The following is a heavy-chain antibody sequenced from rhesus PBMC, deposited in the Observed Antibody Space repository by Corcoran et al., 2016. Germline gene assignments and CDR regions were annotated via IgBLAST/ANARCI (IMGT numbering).Heavy chain of an antibody. CDR1: CGAIRDAYY. D-gene: IGHD6-43*01. CDR3: ARPLLRSSYVLDY. V-gene: IGHV4-106*01. J-gene: IGHJ4*01. CDR2: IYGSGGGT. Sequence: QVHLQESGPGLVKPSQTLSLTSAVSCGAIRDAYYSGWVLEPPGKGLGWIGDIYGSGGGTNYNPSLKNRVTISIDTSKNQFSLKLSSVIAADTAVYYCARPLLRSSYVLDYWGQGVLVTVSS.